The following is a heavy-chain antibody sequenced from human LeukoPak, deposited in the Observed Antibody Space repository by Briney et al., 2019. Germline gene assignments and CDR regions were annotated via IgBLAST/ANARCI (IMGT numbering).Heavy chain of an antibody. CDR1: GGSISSYY. Sequence: PSETLSLTCTVSGGSISSYYWSWIRQPAGKGLEWIGRIYTSGSTNCNPSLKSRVTMSVDTSKNQFSLKLSSVTAADTAVYYCARDGDSAAAGADFDCWGQRTLVTVSS. J-gene: IGHJ4*02. V-gene: IGHV4-4*07. CDR3: ARDGDSAAAGADFDC. CDR2: IYTSGST. D-gene: IGHD6-13*01.